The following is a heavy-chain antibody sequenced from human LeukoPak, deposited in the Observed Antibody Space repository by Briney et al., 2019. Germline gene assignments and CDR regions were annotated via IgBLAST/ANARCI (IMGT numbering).Heavy chain of an antibody. V-gene: IGHV3-11*05. Sequence: GGSLRLSCAASGSTFSDYYMSWIRQAPGKGLEWVSYISSSSYTNYADSVKGRFTISRDNAKNSLYLQMNSLRAEDTAVYYCARETIAVAGTNWFDPWGQGTLVTVSS. D-gene: IGHD6-19*01. CDR3: ARETIAVAGTNWFDP. CDR1: GSTFSDYY. J-gene: IGHJ5*02. CDR2: ISSSSYT.